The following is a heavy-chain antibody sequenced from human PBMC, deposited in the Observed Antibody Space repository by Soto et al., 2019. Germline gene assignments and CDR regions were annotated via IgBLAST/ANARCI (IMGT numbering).Heavy chain of an antibody. CDR3: AKDYLGSSKVFDF. D-gene: IGHD2-2*01. Sequence: GGCLKLGRASCRLRLKTYGVYCVRQHPGKGLEWVALISDDGTNKYLADSVKGRFTISRDNSRNMVYLQMNRLRAEDTAVYYCAKDYLGSSKVFDFCGQGTMVTVS. CDR1: RLRLKTYG. CDR2: ISDDGTNK. J-gene: IGHJ3*01. V-gene: IGHV3-30*18.